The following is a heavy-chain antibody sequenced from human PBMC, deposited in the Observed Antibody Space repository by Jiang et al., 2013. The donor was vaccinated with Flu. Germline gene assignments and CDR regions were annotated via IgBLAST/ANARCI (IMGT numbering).Heavy chain of an antibody. D-gene: IGHD3-9*01. CDR3: ARVQDVLTGYYTFFFDH. Sequence: QDGSEKYYVDSVKGRFTISRDNAKNSLYLQMNSLRAEDTAVYFCARVQDVLTGYYTFFFDHWGQGTLVTVSS. V-gene: IGHV3-7*01. J-gene: IGHJ4*02. CDR2: QDGSEK.